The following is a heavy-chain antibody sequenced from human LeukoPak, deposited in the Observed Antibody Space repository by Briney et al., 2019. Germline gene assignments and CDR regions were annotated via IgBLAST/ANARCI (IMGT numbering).Heavy chain of an antibody. D-gene: IGHD7-27*01. CDR3: ASYLSWGSPYFDY. CDR1: GFTFSSYA. CDR2: ISGSGGST. V-gene: IGHV3-23*01. Sequence: GGSLRLSCAASGFTFSSYAMSWVRQAPGKGLEWVSAISGSGGSTYYADSVKGRFTISRDNAKNSLYLQMNSLRAEDTAVYYCASYLSWGSPYFDYWGQGTLVTVSS. J-gene: IGHJ4*02.